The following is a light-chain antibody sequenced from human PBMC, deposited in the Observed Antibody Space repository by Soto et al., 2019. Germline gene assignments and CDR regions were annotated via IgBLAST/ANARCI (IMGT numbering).Light chain of an antibody. CDR1: QSVSSN. V-gene: IGKV3-11*01. CDR3: QQRSNWPPT. J-gene: IGKJ1*01. CDR2: GAS. Sequence: EIVMTQSPATLSVSPGERATLSCRASQSVSSNLVWYQQKPGQTHRLLIYGASSRATGIPARFSGSGSGTDFTLTIRRLEPEDFAVYYCQQRSNWPPTVGQGTKGDIK.